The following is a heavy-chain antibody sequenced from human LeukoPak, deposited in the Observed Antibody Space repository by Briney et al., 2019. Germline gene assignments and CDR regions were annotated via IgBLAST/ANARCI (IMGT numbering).Heavy chain of an antibody. Sequence: PSETLSLTCTVSGYSISSGYYWGWIRQPPGKGLEWIGSIYHSGSTYYNPSLKSRVTISVDTSKNQFSLKLSSVTAADTAVYYCARGRVTTGTPFDYWGQGTLVTVSS. J-gene: IGHJ4*02. V-gene: IGHV4-38-2*02. CDR1: GYSISSGYY. CDR2: IYHSGST. D-gene: IGHD1-1*01. CDR3: ARGRVTTGTPFDY.